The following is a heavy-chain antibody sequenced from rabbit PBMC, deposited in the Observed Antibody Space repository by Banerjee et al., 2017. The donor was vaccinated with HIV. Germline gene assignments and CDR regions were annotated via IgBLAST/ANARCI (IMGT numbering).Heavy chain of an antibody. CDR1: GFSFSSGYW. Sequence: QLEESGGGLVQPGASLTLTCTASGFSFSSGYWICWVRQAPEKGLEWIGCIGAGSGATYYATWAKGRFTISKTSSTTVALQMTGLTAADTATYFCARGVTMTMVTFNLWGPGTLVTVS. V-gene: IGHV1S45*01. J-gene: IGHJ4*01. D-gene: IGHD2-1*01. CDR2: IGAGSGAT. CDR3: ARGVTMTMVTFNL.